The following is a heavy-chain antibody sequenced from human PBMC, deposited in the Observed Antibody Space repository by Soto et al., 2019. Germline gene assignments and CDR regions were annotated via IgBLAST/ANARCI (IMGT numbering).Heavy chain of an antibody. CDR1: GGSINSDDSF. J-gene: IGHJ5*02. D-gene: IGHD1-26*01. V-gene: IGHV4-39*01. Sequence: SETLSLTCSVSGGSINSDDSFWGWVRQSPGRGLEWIGSLYYGGSTFYNPSLKSRVTISLDTSKNQFSLRLTSVTAADTAIYYCARQLPVGATSWFDPWGQGTLVTVSS. CDR2: LYYGGST. CDR3: ARQLPVGATSWFDP.